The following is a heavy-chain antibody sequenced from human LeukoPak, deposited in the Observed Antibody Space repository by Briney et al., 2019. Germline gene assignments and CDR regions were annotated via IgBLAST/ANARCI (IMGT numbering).Heavy chain of an antibody. CDR1: GGSFSGYY. J-gene: IGHJ5*02. Sequence: PPETLSLTCAVYGGSFSGYYWNWIRQPPGKGLEWIGEINHSGSTNYNPSLKSRVTISVDTSKNQFSLKLNSVTAADTAVYYCARGLISSSWRNNWFDPWGQGTLVTVSS. CDR3: ARGLISSSWRNNWFDP. V-gene: IGHV4-34*01. CDR2: INHSGST. D-gene: IGHD6-13*01.